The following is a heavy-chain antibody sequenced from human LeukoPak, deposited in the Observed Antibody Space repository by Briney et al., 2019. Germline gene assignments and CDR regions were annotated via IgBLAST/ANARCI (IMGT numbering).Heavy chain of an antibody. Sequence: GMSLRLSCAASGFTFDDYAMHWVRQAPGKGLEWVSGISWNSGSIGYADSVKGRFTISRDNAKNSLYLQMNSLRAEDTALYYCAIDRLDYGDYSGDAFDIWGQGTMVTVSS. CDR1: GFTFDDYA. D-gene: IGHD4-17*01. CDR3: AIDRLDYGDYSGDAFDI. V-gene: IGHV3-9*01. J-gene: IGHJ3*02. CDR2: ISWNSGSI.